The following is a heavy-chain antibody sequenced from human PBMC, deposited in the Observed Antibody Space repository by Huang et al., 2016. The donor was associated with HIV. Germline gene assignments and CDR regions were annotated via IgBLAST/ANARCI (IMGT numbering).Heavy chain of an antibody. CDR2: IYTTGST. D-gene: IGHD2-8*01. CDR1: GGSVSSGSYW. Sequence: QVQLQESGPGLVKPSQTLALTCSVSGGSVSSGSYWWSWIRQPAGKGLEWFGHIYTTGSTDYDPSLKRRVTISVDTSKNQVSLKLNSVTAADTAVYHCARASCSNGVCSANYYYYYYMDVWGKGTTVTVSS. J-gene: IGHJ6*03. V-gene: IGHV4-61*09. CDR3: ARASCSNGVCSANYYYYYYMDV.